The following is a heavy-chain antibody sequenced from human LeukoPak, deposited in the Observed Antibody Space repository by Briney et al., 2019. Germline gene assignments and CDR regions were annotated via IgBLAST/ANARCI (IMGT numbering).Heavy chain of an antibody. V-gene: IGHV4-39*01. CDR1: GGSISSSSYY. CDR2: IYYSGST. CDR3: ARHYDSSGYWYYFDY. Sequence: PSETLSLTCTVSGGSISSSSYYWGWIRQPPGKGLEWIGSIYYSGSTNYNPSLKSRVTISVDTSKNQFSLKLNSVTAADTAVYYCARHYDSSGYWYYFDYWGQGTLVTVSS. D-gene: IGHD3-22*01. J-gene: IGHJ4*02.